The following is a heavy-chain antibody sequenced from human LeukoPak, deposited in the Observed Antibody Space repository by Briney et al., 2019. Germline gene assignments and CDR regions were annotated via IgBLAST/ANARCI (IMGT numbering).Heavy chain of an antibody. J-gene: IGHJ4*02. CDR2: IKNDGSEE. V-gene: IGHV3-7*01. CDR1: GFTFSRYW. D-gene: IGHD3-10*01. CDR3: ARAIRGSAVDTGDR. Sequence: GGSLTLSCAASGFTFSRYWRSWIRQAPGKGLEGVANIKNDGSEEYYVDSVKGRFTIYRDNARNSLFLQMNSLTVEDTAVYYCARAIRGSAVDTGDRWGQGTLVTVSS.